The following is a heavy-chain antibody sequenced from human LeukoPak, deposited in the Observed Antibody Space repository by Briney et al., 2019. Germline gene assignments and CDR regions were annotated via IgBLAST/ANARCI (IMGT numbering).Heavy chain of an antibody. CDR2: ISPSGDRP. J-gene: IGHJ6*03. CDR3: AKKGITMVRGVQYYYYYYMDV. CDR1: GFTFSSHG. D-gene: IGHD3-10*01. V-gene: IGHV3-23*01. Sequence: GGTLRLSCAASGFTFSSHGMNWVRQAPGKGLEWVSGISPSGDRPYYADSVKGRFTISRDNSKNTLYLQMGSLRAEDMAVYYCAKKGITMVRGVQYYYYYYMDVWGKGTTVTVSS.